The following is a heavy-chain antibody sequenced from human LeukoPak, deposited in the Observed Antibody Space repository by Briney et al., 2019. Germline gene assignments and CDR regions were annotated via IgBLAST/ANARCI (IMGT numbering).Heavy chain of an antibody. Sequence: GGSLRLSCAASGFTFSSYWMHWVRQAPGKGLVWVSRINSDGSSTSYADSVKGRFTISRDNAKNTLYLQMNSLRAEDTALYYCAKDYLHGSGALDYWGQGTLVTVSS. CDR1: GFTFSSYW. V-gene: IGHV3-74*01. J-gene: IGHJ4*02. D-gene: IGHD3-10*01. CDR3: AKDYLHGSGALDY. CDR2: INSDGSST.